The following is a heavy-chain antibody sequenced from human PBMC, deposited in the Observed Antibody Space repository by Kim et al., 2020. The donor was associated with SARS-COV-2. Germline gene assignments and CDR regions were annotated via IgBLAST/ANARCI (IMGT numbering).Heavy chain of an antibody. CDR1: GFTFTNYW. D-gene: IGHD2-15*01. V-gene: IGHV3-7*01. Sequence: GGSLRLSCAASGFTFTNYWMTWVRQAPGKGLEWVANIKQDGSEKEYVESVTGRFTISRDNAKNSLYLQMNNLRVEDTAVYYCARSLCSFDLWGRGTLVTV. CDR3: ARSLCSFDL. CDR2: IKQDGSEK. J-gene: IGHJ2*01.